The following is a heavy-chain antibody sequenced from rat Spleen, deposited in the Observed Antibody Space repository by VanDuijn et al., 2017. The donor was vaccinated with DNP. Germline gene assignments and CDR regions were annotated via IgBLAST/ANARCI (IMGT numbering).Heavy chain of an antibody. Sequence: QVQLKETGPGLVQPTQTLSITCTVSGFSLTSYYLQWVRQTPGKGLEWMGFIRSCGNTEYNSEFKSRLSISRDTSKNQVFLKMNSLKTEDSGVYYCARDRDYGGYSERVLDAWGQGTSVTVSS. V-gene: IGHV2-65*01. J-gene: IGHJ4*01. CDR2: IRSCGNT. D-gene: IGHD1-11*01. CDR3: ARDRDYGGYSERVLDA. CDR1: GFSLTSYY.